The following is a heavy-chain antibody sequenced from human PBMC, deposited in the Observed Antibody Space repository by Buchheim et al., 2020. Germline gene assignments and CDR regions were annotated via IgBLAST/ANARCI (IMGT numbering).Heavy chain of an antibody. D-gene: IGHD4-23*01. Sequence: QVQLVQSGAEVKKPGASVKVSCKASGYTFTSYYMHWVRQAPGQGLEWMGIINPSGGSTSYAQKFQGRVTMTRDTSTSTVYMERSSLRSEDTAVYYCAREGGQDYGGNSDAFDIWGQGT. J-gene: IGHJ3*02. V-gene: IGHV1-46*01. CDR3: AREGGQDYGGNSDAFDI. CDR1: GYTFTSYY. CDR2: INPSGGST.